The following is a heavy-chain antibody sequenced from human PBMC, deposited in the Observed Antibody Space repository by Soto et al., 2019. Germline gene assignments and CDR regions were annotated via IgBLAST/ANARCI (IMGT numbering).Heavy chain of an antibody. CDR1: GFTFSSYA. J-gene: IGHJ4*02. Sequence: GGSLRLSCAASGFTFSSYAMSWVRQAPGKGLEWVSAISGSGGSTYYADSVKGRFTTSRDNSKNTLYLQMNSLRAEDTAVYYCVKDRSGSYPSYWGQGTLVTVSS. D-gene: IGHD1-26*01. V-gene: IGHV3-23*01. CDR2: ISGSGGST. CDR3: VKDRSGSYPSY.